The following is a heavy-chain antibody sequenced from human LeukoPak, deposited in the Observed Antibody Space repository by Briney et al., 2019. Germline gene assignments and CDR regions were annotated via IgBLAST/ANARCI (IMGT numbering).Heavy chain of an antibody. D-gene: IGHD3-22*01. CDR2: FYRGGST. CDR3: ARYYDSSGYTQGAFDI. J-gene: IGHJ3*02. CDR1: GFSVSTNF. V-gene: IGHV3-66*02. Sequence: GGSLRLSCVASGFSVSTNFMSWVRQATGKGLEWVSSFYRGGSTYYGDSVKGRFTTSRDHSMNTVYLQMNSLRAEDTAVYYCARYYDSSGYTQGAFDIWGQGTMVTVS.